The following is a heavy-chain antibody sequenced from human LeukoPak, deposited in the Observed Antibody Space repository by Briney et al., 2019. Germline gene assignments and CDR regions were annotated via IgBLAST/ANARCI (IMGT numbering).Heavy chain of an antibody. CDR3: ASYTSGWYEPFDY. Sequence: SETLSLTCTVSGASISSQYGSGIRQPPGKGLEWMGYIFHSGSTNSNPSLKSRVTISLDTSKNQFSLKLSSVTAADTAVYYCASYTSGWYEPFDYWGQGILVTVSS. CDR1: GASISSQY. J-gene: IGHJ4*02. CDR2: IFHSGST. D-gene: IGHD6-19*01. V-gene: IGHV4-59*11.